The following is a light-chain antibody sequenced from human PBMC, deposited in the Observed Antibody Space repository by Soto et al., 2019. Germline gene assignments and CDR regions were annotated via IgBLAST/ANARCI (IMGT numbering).Light chain of an antibody. CDR3: QSYDSSLSGPNWV. CDR1: SSNIGAGYD. V-gene: IGLV1-40*01. J-gene: IGLJ3*02. Sequence: QSVLTQPPSVSGAPGQRVTISCTGSSSNIGAGYDVHWYQQLPGTAPKLLIYGNSNRPSGVPDRFSGSKSGTPASLAITGLQAEDEADYYCQSYDSSLSGPNWVFGGGTKLTVL. CDR2: GNS.